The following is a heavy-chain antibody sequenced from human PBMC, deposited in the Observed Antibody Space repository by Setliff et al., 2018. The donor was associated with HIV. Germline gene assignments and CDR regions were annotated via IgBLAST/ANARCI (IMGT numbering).Heavy chain of an antibody. CDR2: IGSSSPI. D-gene: IGHD3-10*01. Sequence: PGGSLRLSCAASGFTFRNYYMNWVRQAPGKGLEWASYIGSSSPIYYADSVKGRFTISRDNAKNSLYLQMNSLRAEDTAVYYCARRGDYYYYYAMDFWGQGTTVTVSS. CDR3: ARRGDYYYYYAMDF. CDR1: GFTFRNYY. J-gene: IGHJ6*02. V-gene: IGHV3-48*01.